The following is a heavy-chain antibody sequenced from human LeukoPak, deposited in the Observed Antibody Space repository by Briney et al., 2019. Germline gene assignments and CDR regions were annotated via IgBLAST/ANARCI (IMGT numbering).Heavy chain of an antibody. CDR1: GFTFSSYA. CDR3: AKGLSSGDYGLHY. V-gene: IGHV3-23*01. Sequence: PGGSLRLSCAASGFTFSSYAMNWVRRAPGKGLEWVPTISGTGGSTYYADSVKGRFTISRDTSKNTLYLQMNSLRAEDTAVYYCAKGLSSGDYGLHYWGQGTLVTVSS. J-gene: IGHJ4*02. D-gene: IGHD4-17*01. CDR2: ISGTGGST.